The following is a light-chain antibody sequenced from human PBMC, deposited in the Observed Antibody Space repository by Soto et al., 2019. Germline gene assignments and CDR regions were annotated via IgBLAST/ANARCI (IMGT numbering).Light chain of an antibody. CDR3: QQLNSYPLT. CDR1: QGISSY. CDR2: AAS. Sequence: DIQLTQSPSFLSASVGDRVTITCRASQGISSYLAWYQQKPRKAPKLLIYAASTLQSGVPSRFSGSGSGTEFTLTISSLHPEDFATYYCQQLNSYPLTFGGGT. V-gene: IGKV1-9*01. J-gene: IGKJ4*01.